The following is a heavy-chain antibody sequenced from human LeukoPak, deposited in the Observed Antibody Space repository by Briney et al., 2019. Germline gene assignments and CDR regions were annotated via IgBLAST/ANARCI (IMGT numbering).Heavy chain of an antibody. D-gene: IGHD2-15*01. CDR2: IIPIFGTA. J-gene: IGHJ4*02. V-gene: IGHV1-69*13. CDR1: GGTFSSYA. Sequence: ASVKVSCKASGGTFSSYAINWVRQAPGQGLEWMGGIIPIFGTANYAQKFQDRVTITADESTSTAYMELSSLRSEDTAMYYCASGPSRHRSLKDIVVVVAATLWGQGTLVTVSS. CDR3: ASGPSRHRSLKDIVVVVAATL.